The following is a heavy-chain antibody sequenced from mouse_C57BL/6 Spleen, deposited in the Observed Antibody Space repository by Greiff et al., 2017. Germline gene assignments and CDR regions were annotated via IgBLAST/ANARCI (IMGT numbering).Heavy chain of an antibody. CDR2: IDPNSGGT. Sequence: VKLQQPGAELVKPGASVKLSCKASGYTFTSYWMHWVKQRPGRGLEWIGRIDPNSGGTKYNEKFKSKATLTVDKPSSTAYMQLSSLTSEDSAVYYCARSGYDYDEDYWGQCTTLTVSS. CDR3: ARSGYDYDEDY. J-gene: IGHJ2*01. CDR1: GYTFTSYW. V-gene: IGHV1-72*01. D-gene: IGHD2-4*01.